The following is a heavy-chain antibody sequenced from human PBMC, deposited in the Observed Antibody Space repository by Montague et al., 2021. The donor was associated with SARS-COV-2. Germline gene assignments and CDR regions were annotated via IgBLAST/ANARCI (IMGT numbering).Heavy chain of an antibody. V-gene: IGHV4-34*01. J-gene: IGHJ6*03. D-gene: IGHD2-15*01. CDR2: TNHGGNT. CDR3: ARLRDGVVPSPILGIGPYFTYYYIDV. Sequence: SETLSLTCAVHGGSFSGYYWNWIRQPPGKGLEWIGETNHGGNTNYNPSLKNRLTISVDTSKNQFSLKLTSVAATDTAVYYCARLRDGVVPSPILGIGPYFTYYYIDVWGKGTTVTVSS. CDR1: GGSFSGYY.